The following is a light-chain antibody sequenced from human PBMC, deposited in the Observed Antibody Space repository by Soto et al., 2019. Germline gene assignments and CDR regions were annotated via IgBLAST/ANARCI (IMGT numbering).Light chain of an antibody. CDR1: QSVSDW. V-gene: IGKV1-5*01. CDR3: QQYDSYSWT. CDR2: DTS. Sequence: IQMTQSPSTLSASVGDRVTITCRASQSVSDWLAWYQQKPGNPPKLLIYDTSRLESAVPSRFSASGSGTEFTLTISGLQPDDFATYYCQQYDSYSWTFGQGTKVDNK. J-gene: IGKJ1*01.